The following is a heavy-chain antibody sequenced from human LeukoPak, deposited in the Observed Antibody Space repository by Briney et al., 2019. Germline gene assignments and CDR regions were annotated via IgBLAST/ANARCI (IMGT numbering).Heavy chain of an antibody. V-gene: IGHV3-23*01. CDR3: AKGVVAGTLDWFDP. Sequence: GGFLRLSCAASGFTFSSYAMSWVRQAPGKGLEWVSAISGSGGSTYYADSVKGRFTISRDNSKNTLYLQMNSLRAEDTAVHYCAKGVVAGTLDWFDPWGQGTLVTVSS. CDR1: GFTFSSYA. D-gene: IGHD6-19*01. J-gene: IGHJ5*02. CDR2: ISGSGGST.